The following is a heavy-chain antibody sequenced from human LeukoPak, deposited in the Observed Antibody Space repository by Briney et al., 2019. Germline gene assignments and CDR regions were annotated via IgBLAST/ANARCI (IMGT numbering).Heavy chain of an antibody. CDR3: AREGWITIFPQGYYYYYMDV. J-gene: IGHJ6*03. Sequence: PSQTLSLTCTVSGGSISSGSYYWSWIRQPAGKGLEWIGRIYTSGSTNYNPSLKSRVTISVDTSKNQFSLKLSSVTAADTAVYYCAREGWITIFPQGYYYYYMDVWGKGTTVTVSS. V-gene: IGHV4-61*02. CDR1: GGSISSGSYY. D-gene: IGHD3-3*01. CDR2: IYTSGST.